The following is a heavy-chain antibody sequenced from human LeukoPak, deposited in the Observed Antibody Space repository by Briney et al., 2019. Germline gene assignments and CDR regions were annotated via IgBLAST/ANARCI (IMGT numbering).Heavy chain of an antibody. V-gene: IGHV1-46*01. J-gene: IGHJ4*02. Sequence: ASVKVSCKASGYTFTSYYMHWVRQAPGQGLEWMGIINPSGGSTSYAQKFQGRVTMTRDMSTSTVYMELSSLRSEDTAVYYCARSNMVRGVIRVFAFDYWGQGTLVTVSS. CDR2: INPSGGST. CDR3: ARSNMVRGVIRVFAFDY. D-gene: IGHD3-10*01. CDR1: GYTFTSYY.